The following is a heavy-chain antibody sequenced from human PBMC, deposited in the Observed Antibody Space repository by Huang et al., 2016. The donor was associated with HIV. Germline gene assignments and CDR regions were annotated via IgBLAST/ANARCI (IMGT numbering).Heavy chain of an antibody. CDR3: ARAVDGFNSKGFYMDV. J-gene: IGHJ6*03. D-gene: IGHD5-12*01. CDR2: IRLDGSNG. Sequence: QVQLVESGGGVVQPGGSLRLSCGASGFIFDKFGMLWVRQDPGKVGGCVGIIRLDGSNGYKGESVKGRFSISRDNFENMVYLQMNSLGDGDTAIYYCARAVDGFNSKGFYMDVWGKGTAVIVSS. CDR1: GFIFDKFG. V-gene: IGHV3-30*02.